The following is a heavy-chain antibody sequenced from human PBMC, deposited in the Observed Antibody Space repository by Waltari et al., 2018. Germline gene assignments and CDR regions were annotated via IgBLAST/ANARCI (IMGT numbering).Heavy chain of an antibody. CDR2: IYYRGST. J-gene: IGHJ4*02. CDR1: GGSISSHY. CDR3: ARVRGVEVTMFGVVIPPTLDY. D-gene: IGHD3-3*01. Sequence: QVQLQESGPGLVQPSETLSLTCTVSGGSISSHYWSWIRQPPGKGLEWIGYIYYRGSTNDNPSLKSRDTMSVDTSKNQFSLKLIAVTAADTSVYYCARVRGVEVTMFGVVIPPTLDYWGQGTLVTVSS. V-gene: IGHV4-59*11.